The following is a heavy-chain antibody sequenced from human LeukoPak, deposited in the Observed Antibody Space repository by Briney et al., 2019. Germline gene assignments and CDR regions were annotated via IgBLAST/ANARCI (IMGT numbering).Heavy chain of an antibody. D-gene: IGHD5-18*01. V-gene: IGHV4-59*08. CDR1: GGSISSYY. Sequence: SQTLSLTCTVSGGSISSYYWSWIRQPPGKGLEWIGYIYYSGSSNYNPSLTSRVTISVDTSKNQFSLKLRFVTAADTAVYYCARFAVDTLMVFDYWGQGTLVTVSS. CDR2: IYYSGSS. J-gene: IGHJ4*02. CDR3: ARFAVDTLMVFDY.